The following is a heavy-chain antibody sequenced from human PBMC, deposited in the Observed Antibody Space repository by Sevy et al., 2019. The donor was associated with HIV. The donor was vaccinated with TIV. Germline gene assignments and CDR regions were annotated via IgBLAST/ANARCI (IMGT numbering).Heavy chain of an antibody. V-gene: IGHV5-51*01. CDR2: IYPGDSDT. D-gene: IGHD3-22*01. J-gene: IGHJ3*02. CDR1: GYSFTSYW. CDR3: ASPGRYYYDSSGQDAFDI. Sequence: GESLKISCKGSGYSFTSYWIGWVRQMPGKGLEWMGIIYPGDSDTSYSPSFQGQVTISADKSLSTAYLQWSSLKASDTAMYYCASPGRYYYDSSGQDAFDIWGQGTMVTVSS.